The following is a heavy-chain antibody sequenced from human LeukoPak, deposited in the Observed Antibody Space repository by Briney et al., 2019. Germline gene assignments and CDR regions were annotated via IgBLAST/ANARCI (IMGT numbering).Heavy chain of an antibody. CDR2: IYTSGST. D-gene: IGHD2-15*01. V-gene: IGHV4-4*09. Sequence: SETLSLTCTVPGGSISSYYWSWIRQPPGKGLEWIGYIYTSGSTDYNPSLKSRVTISVDTSKNQFSLELSSVTAADTAVYYCARRVVVAATLGAFDIWGQGTMVTVSS. CDR1: GGSISSYY. CDR3: ARRVVVAATLGAFDI. J-gene: IGHJ3*02.